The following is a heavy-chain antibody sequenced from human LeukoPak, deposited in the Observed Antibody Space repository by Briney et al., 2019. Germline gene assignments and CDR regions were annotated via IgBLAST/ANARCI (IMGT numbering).Heavy chain of an antibody. CDR1: GFTFTTYA. V-gene: IGHV3-66*01. J-gene: IGHJ4*02. CDR3: ARGVVAATGYFDY. Sequence: PGGSLRLSCAASGFTFTTYAMIWVRRAPGKGLEWVSVIYSGGSTYYADSVKGRFTISRDNSKNTLYLQMNSLRAEDTAVYYCARGVVAATGYFDYWGQGTLVTVSS. D-gene: IGHD2-15*01. CDR2: IYSGGST.